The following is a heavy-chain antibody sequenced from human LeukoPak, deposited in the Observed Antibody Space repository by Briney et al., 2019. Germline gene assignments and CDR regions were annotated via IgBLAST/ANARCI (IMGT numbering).Heavy chain of an antibody. CDR2: ISSSSSTI. J-gene: IGHJ4*02. V-gene: IGHV3-48*01. CDR1: GFTFSSYS. D-gene: IGHD2-2*01. Sequence: GGSLRLSCAASGFTFSSYSMNWVRQAPGKGLEWVSYISSSSSTIYYADSVKGRFTISRDNSKNTLYLQMNSLRAEDTAVYYCAKEVVVPAATTDYWGQGTLVTVSS. CDR3: AKEVVVPAATTDY.